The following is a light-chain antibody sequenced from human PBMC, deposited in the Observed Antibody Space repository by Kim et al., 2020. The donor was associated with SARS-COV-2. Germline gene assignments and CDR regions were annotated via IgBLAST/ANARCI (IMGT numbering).Light chain of an antibody. CDR3: QQYSTSPLV. CDR1: ENVLGGY. CDR2: GAT. V-gene: IGKV3-20*01. J-gene: IGKJ4*01. Sequence: EIGLTQSPGTLSLSPGERATFSCRASENVLGGYLAWYQQKLGQAPILLIYGATRRATGIPDRFSGSGSGTVFTLTISRLEPEDSAVYYCQQYSTSPLVFGGGTKVDIK.